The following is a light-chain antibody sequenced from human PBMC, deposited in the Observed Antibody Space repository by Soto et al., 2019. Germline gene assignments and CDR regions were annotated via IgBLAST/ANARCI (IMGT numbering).Light chain of an antibody. J-gene: IGKJ4*01. V-gene: IGKV3-15*01. CDR3: QQYNNWPLT. Sequence: EIVMTQSPATLSVSPGERATLSCRASQSVSSNLAWYQQKHAQAPRLLIYGASTRATGIPDRFSGSGSGTEFTLTISSLQSEDFAVYYCQQYNNWPLTFGGGTKVEIK. CDR1: QSVSSN. CDR2: GAS.